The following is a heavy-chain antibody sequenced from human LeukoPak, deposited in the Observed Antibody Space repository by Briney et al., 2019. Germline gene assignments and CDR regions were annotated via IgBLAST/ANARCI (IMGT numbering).Heavy chain of an antibody. CDR2: ISSSSSYI. V-gene: IGHV3-21*01. D-gene: IGHD3-22*01. J-gene: IGHJ3*02. CDR1: GFTFSSYS. Sequence: PGGSLRLSCAASGFTFSSYSMNWVRQAPGKGLEWVSSISSSSSYIYYADSVKGRFTISRDNAKNSLYLQMNSLRAEDTAVYYCARAFSSSGFVGRAFDIWGQGTMVTVPS. CDR3: ARAFSSSGFVGRAFDI.